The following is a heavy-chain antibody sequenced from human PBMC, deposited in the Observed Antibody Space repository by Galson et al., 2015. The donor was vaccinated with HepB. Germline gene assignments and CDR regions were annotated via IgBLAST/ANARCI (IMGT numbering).Heavy chain of an antibody. CDR3: ARGSSIAAAGMELDY. V-gene: IGHV1-18*01. Sequence: SVKVSCKASGYTFTSCGISWVRQAPGQGLEWMGWISAYNGNTNYAQKLQGRVTMTTDTSTSTAYMELRSLRSDDTAVYYCARGSSIAAAGMELDYWGQGTLVTVSS. CDR2: ISAYNGNT. D-gene: IGHD6-13*01. J-gene: IGHJ4*02. CDR1: GYTFTSCG.